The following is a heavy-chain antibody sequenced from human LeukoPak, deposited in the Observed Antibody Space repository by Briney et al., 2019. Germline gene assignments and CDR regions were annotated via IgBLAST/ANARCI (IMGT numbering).Heavy chain of an antibody. V-gene: IGHV3-33*01. D-gene: IGHD1-26*01. CDR3: ARGISGSYCTALDY. CDR2: IWYDGSNK. CDR1: GFTFSSYG. J-gene: IGHJ4*02. Sequence: GGSLRLSCAASGFTFSSYGMHWVRQAPGKGLEWVAVIWYDGSNKYYADSVKGRFTISRDNSKNTLYLQMNSLRAEDTAVYYCARGISGSYCTALDYWGQGTLVTVSS.